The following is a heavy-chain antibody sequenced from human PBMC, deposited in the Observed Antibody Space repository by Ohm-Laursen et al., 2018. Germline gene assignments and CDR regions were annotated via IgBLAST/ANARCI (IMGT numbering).Heavy chain of an antibody. CDR3: ARDGDSSGYYPSHFDY. D-gene: IGHD3-22*01. V-gene: IGHV1-46*01. CDR2: INPSGGST. CDR1: GYTFTSYY. J-gene: IGHJ4*02. Sequence: ASVKVSCNASGYTFTSYYMHWVRQAPGQGLEWMGLINPSGGSTSYAQKFQGRVTMTRDTSTSTVYMELSSLRSEDTAVYYCARDGDSSGYYPSHFDYWGQGTLVTVSS.